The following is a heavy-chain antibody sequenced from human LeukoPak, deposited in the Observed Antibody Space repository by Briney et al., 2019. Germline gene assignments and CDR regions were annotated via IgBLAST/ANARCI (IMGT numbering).Heavy chain of an antibody. CDR2: IYSDGST. CDR3: ARERGRGRDSPWFDY. Sequence: GGSLRLSCAASEFIVSGDFMSWVRQAPGKGLEWVSVIYSDGSTYYADSVKGRFTISRDNSKNTLDLQMTGLRAEDTAVYYCARERGRGRDSPWFDYWGQGTLVTVSS. CDR1: EFIVSGDF. V-gene: IGHV3-53*01. J-gene: IGHJ4*02. D-gene: IGHD1-26*01.